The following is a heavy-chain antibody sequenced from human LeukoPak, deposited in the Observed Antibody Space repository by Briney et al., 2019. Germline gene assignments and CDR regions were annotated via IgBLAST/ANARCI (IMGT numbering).Heavy chain of an antibody. CDR2: INHSGST. V-gene: IGHV4-34*01. CDR1: GGSFSGYY. Sequence: PETLSLTCAVYGGSFSGYYWSWIRQPPGKGLEWIGEINHSGSTNYNPSLKSRVTISVDTPKNQFSLKLSSVTAADTAVYYCARPVSHYYYYYMDVWGKGTTVTVSS. CDR3: ARPVSHYYYYYMDV. D-gene: IGHD5/OR15-5a*01. J-gene: IGHJ6*03.